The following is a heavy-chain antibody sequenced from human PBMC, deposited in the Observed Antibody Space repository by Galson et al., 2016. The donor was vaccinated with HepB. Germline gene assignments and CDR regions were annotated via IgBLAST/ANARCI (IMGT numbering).Heavy chain of an antibody. Sequence: SETLSLTCTVSGGSMTGFFWNWIRQPAGKGPEWIGRIFDNENTNYNPSLKSRLAMSVDTSKNQFSLKLSSLTAADTAVYSCTRLSGGPIAWGQGTLVTVSS. CDR1: GGSMTGFF. CDR3: TRLSGGPIA. J-gene: IGHJ4*02. V-gene: IGHV4-4*07. D-gene: IGHD3-16*01. CDR2: IFDNENT.